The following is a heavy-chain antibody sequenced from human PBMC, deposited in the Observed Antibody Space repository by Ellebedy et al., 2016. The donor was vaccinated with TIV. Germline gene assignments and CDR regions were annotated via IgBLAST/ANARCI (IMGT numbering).Heavy chain of an antibody. D-gene: IGHD3-22*01. J-gene: IGHJ4*02. Sequence: GESLKISCAASGFTFSSYWMSWVRQAPGKGLEWVANIKQDGSEKYYVDSVKGRFTISRDNAKNSLYLQMNSLRAEDTAVYYCARDRAGHYYDSSGYLDYWGQGTLVTVSS. CDR1: GFTFSSYW. CDR2: IKQDGSEK. V-gene: IGHV3-7*03. CDR3: ARDRAGHYYDSSGYLDY.